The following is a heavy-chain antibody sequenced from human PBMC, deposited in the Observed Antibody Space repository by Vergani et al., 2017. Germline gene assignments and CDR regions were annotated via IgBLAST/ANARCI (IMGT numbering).Heavy chain of an antibody. CDR2: ISGSGGST. CDR1: GFTFSSYA. D-gene: IGHD3-3*01. Sequence: EVQLLESGGGLVQPGGSLRLSCAASGFTFSSYAMSWVRQAPGKGLEWVSAISGSGGSTYYADSVKGRFTISRDNSKNTLYLQMNSLRAEDTAVYYCARGDFWSGLNSPEPDAFDIWGQGTMVTVSS. V-gene: IGHV3-23*01. CDR3: ARGDFWSGLNSPEPDAFDI. J-gene: IGHJ3*02.